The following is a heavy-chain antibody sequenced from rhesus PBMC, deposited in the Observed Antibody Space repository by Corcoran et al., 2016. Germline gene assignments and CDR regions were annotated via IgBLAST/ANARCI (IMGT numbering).Heavy chain of an antibody. CDR3: ARDAVSLDV. CDR1: GISITTNY. V-gene: IGHV4-147*01. J-gene: IGHJ5-2*02. CDR2: VSGSSGRP. Sequence: QVQLQESGPGLVKPSETLSLTCAVSGISITTNYWTWIRQSPGKGLEWIGYVSGSSGRPSYNPSLNSRVTISKDPSENQFYLRLNSMTAADTAVYYCARDAVSLDVWGRGLLVTVSS.